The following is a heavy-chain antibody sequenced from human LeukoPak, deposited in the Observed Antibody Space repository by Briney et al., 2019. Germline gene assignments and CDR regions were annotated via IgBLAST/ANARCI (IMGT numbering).Heavy chain of an antibody. CDR2: IYPNNGGT. D-gene: IGHD4-11*01. Sequence: GTSVKVSCKASGYTFTGYSVHWVRQAPGQGLEWMGRIYPNNGGTHYAQKFHGRVTMTRDTSINTVYMELTRLESDDTAVYYCARDPFSNLREGNYYGMDVWGQGTTVTVSS. CDR1: GYTFTGYS. J-gene: IGHJ6*02. V-gene: IGHV1-2*06. CDR3: ARDPFSNLREGNYYGMDV.